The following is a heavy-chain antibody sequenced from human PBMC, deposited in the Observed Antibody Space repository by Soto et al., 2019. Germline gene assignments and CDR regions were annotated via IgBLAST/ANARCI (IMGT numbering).Heavy chain of an antibody. CDR2: IYYSGST. D-gene: IGHD2-15*01. J-gene: IGHJ3*02. CDR3: ARDNCSGGSCYQGAFDI. CDR1: GGSISSGGYY. Sequence: SETLSLTCTVSGGSISSGGYYWSWIRRHPGKGLEWIGYIYYSGSTYYNPSLKSRVTISVDTSKNQFSLKLSSVTAADTAVYYCARDNCSGGSCYQGAFDIWGQGTMVTVSS. V-gene: IGHV4-31*02.